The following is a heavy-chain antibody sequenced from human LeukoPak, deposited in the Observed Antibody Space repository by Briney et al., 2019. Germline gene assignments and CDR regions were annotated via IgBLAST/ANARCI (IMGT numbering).Heavy chain of an antibody. Sequence: PGGSLRLSCAASGFTFDDYGVTWVRQGPGKGLEWFSGINWNGGSTGYAGSVRGRFTISRDNAKNSLYLQMNSLRAEDTALYYCARWYYYDGGGYPIDYWGQGTPVTVSS. J-gene: IGHJ4*02. CDR2: INWNGGST. CDR3: ARWYYYDGGGYPIDY. V-gene: IGHV3-20*04. D-gene: IGHD3-22*01. CDR1: GFTFDDYG.